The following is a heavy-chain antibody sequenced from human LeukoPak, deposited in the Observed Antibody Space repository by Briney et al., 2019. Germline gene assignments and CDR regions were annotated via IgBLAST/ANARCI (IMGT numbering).Heavy chain of an antibody. J-gene: IGHJ4*02. CDR3: ARGLAVAVHFDY. Sequence: SETLSLTCIVSGDSIRIYYWSWIRQSPGKGLEWIGYIHYSGNTFSNPALKSRVTISIDTPKNQFSLQLRSVTAADTAVYYCARGLAVAVHFDYWGQGTLVTVSS. V-gene: IGHV4-59*01. D-gene: IGHD6-19*01. CDR2: IHYSGNT. CDR1: GDSIRIYY.